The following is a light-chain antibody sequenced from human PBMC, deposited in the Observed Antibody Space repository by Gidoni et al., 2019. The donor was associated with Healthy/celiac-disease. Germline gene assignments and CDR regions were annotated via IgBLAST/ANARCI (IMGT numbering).Light chain of an antibody. CDR2: HDS. CDR3: QAWDSSTVVV. CDR1: KLGDNY. Sequence: SYELTQPPSVSVSPGHTASITCSGDKLGDNYACWYQQKPGQSPVLVIYHDSKPPSGIPERFSGSNSGNTATLTISGTQAMDEADYYCQAWDSSTVVVFGGGTKLTVL. J-gene: IGLJ2*01. V-gene: IGLV3-1*01.